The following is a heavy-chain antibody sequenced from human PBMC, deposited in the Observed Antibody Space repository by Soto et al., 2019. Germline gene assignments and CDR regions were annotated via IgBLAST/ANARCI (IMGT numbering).Heavy chain of an antibody. V-gene: IGHV2-5*02. D-gene: IGHD2-21*01. CDR1: GFSLSADGVG. Sequence: ITLKESGPTLVKPTQTLTLTCSFSGFSLSADGVGVGWVRQPPGKALEWLALSYWDDDTRYRPSLKSRLTITKDYAKNQVVITMTNMDPVDTDTYYCAHAYGGTSWPNDAFDVWGQGTVVTVSS. CDR3: AHAYGGTSWPNDAFDV. J-gene: IGHJ3*01. CDR2: SYWDDDT.